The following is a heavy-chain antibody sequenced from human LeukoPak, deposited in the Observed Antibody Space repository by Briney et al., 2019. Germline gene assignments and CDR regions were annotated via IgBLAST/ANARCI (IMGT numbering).Heavy chain of an antibody. CDR1: GGTLSSSA. D-gene: IGHD6-19*01. Sequence: ASVKVSCKASGGTLSSSAISWVRQAPGQGLEWMGWINPNSGGTNYAQKFQGRVTMTRDTSISTAYMELSKLRSDDTAVYYCASSIAVAGTGFDYWGQETLVTVSS. CDR2: INPNSGGT. CDR3: ASSIAVAGTGFDY. V-gene: IGHV1-2*02. J-gene: IGHJ4*02.